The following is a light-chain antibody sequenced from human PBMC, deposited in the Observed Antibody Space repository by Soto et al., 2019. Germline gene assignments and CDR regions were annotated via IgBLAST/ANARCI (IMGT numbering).Light chain of an antibody. CDR1: QSISSY. V-gene: IGKV1-39*01. J-gene: IGKJ3*01. CDR2: AAS. Sequence: DIQMTQSPSSLSASVGDRVTITCRASQSISSYLNWYQQKPGKAPKLLIYAASSLQSGVPSRFSDSGSGTDFTLTISSLQPEDFATYYCQKSYSTPFTFGPGTKVDIK. CDR3: QKSYSTPFT.